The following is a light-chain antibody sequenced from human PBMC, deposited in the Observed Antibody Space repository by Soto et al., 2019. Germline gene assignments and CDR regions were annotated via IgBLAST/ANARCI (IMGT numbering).Light chain of an antibody. Sequence: EILMTQSPATLSVSPGETVTFSCRASRSVSNRLAWYQHKPSQAPRLLISGASNGATGIPPKFSGSGSGTEFTLTVDSLQSDDIAVYYCQQYYNWPVTFGGGTKVEIK. CDR3: QQYYNWPVT. J-gene: IGKJ4*01. CDR1: RSVSNR. V-gene: IGKV3-15*01. CDR2: GAS.